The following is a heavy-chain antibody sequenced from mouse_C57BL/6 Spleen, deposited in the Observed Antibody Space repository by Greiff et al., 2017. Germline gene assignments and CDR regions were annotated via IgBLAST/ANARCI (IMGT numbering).Heavy chain of an antibody. Sequence: QVQLKESGPELVKPGASVKISCKASGYAFSSSWMNWVKQRPGKGLEWIGRIYPGDGDTNYNGKFKGKATLTADKSSSTAYMQLSSLTSEDSAVYFCARRGNYYGGIDYWGQGTTLTVSS. V-gene: IGHV1-82*01. CDR1: GYAFSSSW. CDR2: IYPGDGDT. D-gene: IGHD1-1*01. CDR3: ARRGNYYGGIDY. J-gene: IGHJ2*01.